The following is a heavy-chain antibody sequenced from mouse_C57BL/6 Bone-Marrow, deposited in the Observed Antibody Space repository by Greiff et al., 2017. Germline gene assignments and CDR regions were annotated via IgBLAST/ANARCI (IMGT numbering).Heavy chain of an antibody. J-gene: IGHJ2*01. D-gene: IGHD1-1*02. CDR3: ARPRPGWDYVDC. V-gene: IGHV1-54*01. CDR2: INPGSGGT. Sequence: VKLMESGAELVRPGTSVKVSCKASGYAFTNYLIEWVKQRPGQGLEWIGGINPGSGGTNYNEKFKGKATLTADKSSSTAYMLLSSLTSEDSEVYFCARPRPGWDYVDCWGGGTTLTVSS. CDR1: GYAFTNYL.